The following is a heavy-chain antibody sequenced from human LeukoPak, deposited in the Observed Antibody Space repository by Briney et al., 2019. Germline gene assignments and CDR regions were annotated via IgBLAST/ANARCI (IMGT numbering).Heavy chain of an antibody. V-gene: IGHV4-59*02. CDR2: IYYNGDT. Sequence: SETPSLTCTVSGGSVSSHYWSWIRQPPGKGLEWIGYIYYNGDTNYNPTLKSRVTISVDTSKNQFSLKLNSVTAADTAVYYCARGSGWYADYWGHGALVTVSS. J-gene: IGHJ4*01. CDR3: ARGSGWYADY. CDR1: GGSVSSHY. D-gene: IGHD6-19*01.